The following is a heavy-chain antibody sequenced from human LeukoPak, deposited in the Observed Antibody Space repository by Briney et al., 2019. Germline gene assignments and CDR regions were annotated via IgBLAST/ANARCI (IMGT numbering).Heavy chain of an antibody. CDR3: ARGYCSSTTCYYYYYMDV. Sequence: GASVKVSCKASGYTFTSYGISWVRQAPGQGLEWMGWISAYNGNTNYAQKLQGRVTMTTDTSTSTAYMELRSLRSDDTAVYYCARGYCSSTTCYYYYYMDVWGKGTTVTVS. V-gene: IGHV1-18*01. CDR1: GYTFTSYG. J-gene: IGHJ6*03. D-gene: IGHD2-2*01. CDR2: ISAYNGNT.